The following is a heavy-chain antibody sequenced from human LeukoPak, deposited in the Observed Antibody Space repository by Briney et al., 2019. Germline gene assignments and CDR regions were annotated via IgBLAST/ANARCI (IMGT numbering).Heavy chain of an antibody. D-gene: IGHD3-22*01. V-gene: IGHV4-39*07. CDR3: ARGIVSSAYWVDY. CDR2: MYYRGST. J-gene: IGHJ4*02. CDR1: GFTFSIYE. Sequence: GSLRLSCAASGFTFSIYEMNWVRQPPGKGLEGGGTMYYRGSTYYNPSRKSPVTISVDTSKNQFSLKLRSVTAADTAVYYCARGIVSSAYWVDYWGQGTLVTVSS.